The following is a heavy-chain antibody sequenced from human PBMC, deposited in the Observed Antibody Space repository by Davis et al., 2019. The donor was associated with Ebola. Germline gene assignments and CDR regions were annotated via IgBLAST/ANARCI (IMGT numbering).Heavy chain of an antibody. D-gene: IGHD4-17*01. V-gene: IGHV3-30*18. CDR1: GFTFSSYG. CDR2: ISYDGSNK. Sequence: GGSLRLSCAASGFTFSSYGMHWVRQAPGKGLEWVAVISYDGSNKYYADSVKGRFTISRDNSKNTLYLQMNSLRAEDTAVYYCAKFPWEDFGDYVLHWGQGTLVTVSS. J-gene: IGHJ1*01. CDR3: AKFPWEDFGDYVLH.